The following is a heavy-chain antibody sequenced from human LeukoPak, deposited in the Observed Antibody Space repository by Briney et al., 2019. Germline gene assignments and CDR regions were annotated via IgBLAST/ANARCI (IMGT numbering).Heavy chain of an antibody. D-gene: IGHD6-19*01. J-gene: IGHJ4*02. CDR3: ARDQWLVVPQQTRRPLDY. CDR1: GFTFSSYW. Sequence: GGPLRLSCAASGFTFSSYWMSWVRQAPGKGLEWVANIKQDGSEKYYVDSVKGRFTISRDNAKNSLYLQMNSLRAEDTAVYYCARDQWLVVPQQTRRPLDYWGQGTLVTVSS. CDR2: IKQDGSEK. V-gene: IGHV3-7*01.